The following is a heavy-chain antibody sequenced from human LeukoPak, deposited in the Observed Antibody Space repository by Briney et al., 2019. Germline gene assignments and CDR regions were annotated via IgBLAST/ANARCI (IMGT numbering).Heavy chain of an antibody. CDR2: NNPNSGGT. Sequence: ASVKVSCKASGYTFTGYYMLWVRQAPGQALEGMGWNNPNSGGTNYAQKFQGRVTMTRDTSISTAYMELSRLRSDDTAVYYCARDDYGSGSYEEYWGQGTLVTVSS. CDR3: ARDDYGSGSYEEY. CDR1: GYTFTGYY. J-gene: IGHJ4*02. D-gene: IGHD3-16*01. V-gene: IGHV1-2*02.